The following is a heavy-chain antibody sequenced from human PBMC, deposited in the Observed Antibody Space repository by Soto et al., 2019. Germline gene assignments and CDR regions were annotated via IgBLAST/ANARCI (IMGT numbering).Heavy chain of an antibody. CDR1: GFTFSSYG. Sequence: QVQLVESGGGVVQPGRSLRLSCAASGFTFSSYGMHWVRQAPGKGLEWVAVISYDGSNKYYADSVKGRFTISRDNSKNTLYLQMNNLRAEDTAVYYCAKERDVVVVAAPFDYWGQGTLVTVSS. J-gene: IGHJ4*02. D-gene: IGHD2-15*01. V-gene: IGHV3-30*18. CDR3: AKERDVVVVAAPFDY. CDR2: ISYDGSNK.